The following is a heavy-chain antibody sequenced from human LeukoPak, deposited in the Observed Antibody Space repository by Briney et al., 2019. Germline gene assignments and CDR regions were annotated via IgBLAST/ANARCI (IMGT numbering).Heavy chain of an antibody. CDR2: IRSKAYGGTT. J-gene: IGHJ6*03. CDR1: GFTFGDYA. V-gene: IGHV3-49*04. D-gene: IGHD6-13*01. Sequence: GRSLRLSCTASGFTFGDYAMSWVRQAPGKGLGWVGFIRSKAYGGTTEYAASVKGRFTISRDDSKSIAYLQMNSLKTEDTAVYYCTRDAPLYSSSWTYYYYYYMDVWGKGTTVTVSS. CDR3: TRDAPLYSSSWTYYYYYYMDV.